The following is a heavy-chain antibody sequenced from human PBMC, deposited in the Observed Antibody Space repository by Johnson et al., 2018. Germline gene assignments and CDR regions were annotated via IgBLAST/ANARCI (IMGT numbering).Heavy chain of an antibody. CDR3: ARGSWGTVTDYDDYLDL. CDR2: ISYDGSNK. CDR1: GFTFSSYA. Sequence: LVESGGGVVQPGRSLRLSCAASGFTFSSYAMHWVRQAPGKGLEWVAVISYDGSNKYYADSVKGRFTISRDNSKNTLYLQMNSLRAEDTGVYYCARGSWGTVTDYDDYLDLWGKGTTVTVSS. J-gene: IGHJ6*03. V-gene: IGHV3-30-3*01. D-gene: IGHD4-11*01.